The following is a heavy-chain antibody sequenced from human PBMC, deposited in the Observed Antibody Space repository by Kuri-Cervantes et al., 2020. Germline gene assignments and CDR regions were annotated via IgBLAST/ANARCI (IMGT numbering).Heavy chain of an antibody. CDR1: GFTFSDYY. V-gene: IGHV3-11*04. J-gene: IGHJ3*02. CDR3: ARGVYGGFDI. D-gene: IGHD5/OR15-5a*01. Sequence: GESLKISCAASGFTFSDYYMSWIRQAPGKELEWVSYISSSGNTIYYADSVQGRFTISRDNAKNSLYLQMNSLRAEDTAVYYCARGVYGGFDIWGQGTRVTVSS. CDR2: ISSSGNTI.